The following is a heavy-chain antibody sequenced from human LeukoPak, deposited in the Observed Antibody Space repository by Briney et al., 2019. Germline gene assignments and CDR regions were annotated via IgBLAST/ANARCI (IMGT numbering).Heavy chain of an antibody. CDR3: AKCRAGSSCYDKFDY. V-gene: IGHV3-23*01. D-gene: IGHD2-2*01. CDR2: ISGSGGTT. Sequence: GGSLRLSCAASGFTVSSNYVSWVRQAPGKGLEWVSAISGSGGTTSYADSVKGRFTISRDNSKNTLYLQMNGLRAEDTAVYYCAKCRAGSSCYDKFDYWGQGILVTVSS. CDR1: GFTVSSNY. J-gene: IGHJ4*02.